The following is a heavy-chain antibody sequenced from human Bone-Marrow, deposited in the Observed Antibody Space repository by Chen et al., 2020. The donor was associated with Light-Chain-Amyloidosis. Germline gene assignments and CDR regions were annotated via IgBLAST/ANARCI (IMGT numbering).Heavy chain of an antibody. J-gene: IGHJ4*02. CDR1: GYTFPNYW. D-gene: IGHD5-12*01. CDR2: IYPDDSDA. V-gene: IGHV5-51*01. CDR3: ARRRDGYNFDY. Sequence: EVQLEQSGPEVKKPGESLKISCKGSGYTFPNYWIGWVRQMPGKGLEWMGVIYPDDSDARYGPSFEAQFTISADQSITPAYRQWRSLKASDTAMYYCARRRDGYNFDYWGQGTLVTVSS.